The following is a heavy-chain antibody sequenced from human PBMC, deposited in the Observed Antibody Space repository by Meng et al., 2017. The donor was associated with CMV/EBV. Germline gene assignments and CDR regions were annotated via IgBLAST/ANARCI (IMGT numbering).Heavy chain of an antibody. J-gene: IGHJ4*02. CDR1: GFTFSSYS. Sequence: GGSLRLFCAASGFTFSSYSMNWVRQAPGKGLEWVSSISSSSSYIYYADSVKGRFTISRDNAKNSLYLQMNSLRAEDTAVYYCARDHADYYDSSGFDYWGQGTLVTVSS. CDR2: ISSSSSYI. V-gene: IGHV3-21*01. CDR3: ARDHADYYDSSGFDY. D-gene: IGHD3-22*01.